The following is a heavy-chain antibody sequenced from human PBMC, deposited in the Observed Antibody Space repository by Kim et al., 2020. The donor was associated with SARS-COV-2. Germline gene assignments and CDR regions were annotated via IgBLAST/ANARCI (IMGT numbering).Heavy chain of an antibody. CDR2: IYYSGST. J-gene: IGHJ4*02. V-gene: IGHV4-39*01. D-gene: IGHD2-2*01. Sequence: SETLSLTCTVSGGSISSSSYYWGWIRQPPGKGLEWIGSIYYSGSTYYNPSLKSRVTISVDTSKNQFSLKLSSVTAADTAVYYCARHVLGLGLIVVVPAAHFDYWGQGTLVTVSS. CDR1: GGSISSSSYY. CDR3: ARHVLGLGLIVVVPAAHFDY.